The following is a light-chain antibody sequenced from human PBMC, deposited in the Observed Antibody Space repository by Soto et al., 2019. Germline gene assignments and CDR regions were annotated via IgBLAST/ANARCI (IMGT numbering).Light chain of an antibody. CDR1: QAIRTA. CDR3: LLDFRYFWA. Sequence: AIQLTQSPSSLYASVGDRVTITCRASQAIRTAIGWYQQKPGKVPKLLIYAASILQSGVPSRFSGSGSGTDVTLTISSLQPEDFATYYCLLDFRYFWAFGQGTKVEIK. CDR2: AAS. J-gene: IGKJ1*01. V-gene: IGKV1-6*01.